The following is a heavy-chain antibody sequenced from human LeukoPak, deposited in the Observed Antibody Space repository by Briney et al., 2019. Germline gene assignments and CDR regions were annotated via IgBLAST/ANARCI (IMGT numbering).Heavy chain of an antibody. CDR3: ARVGEVVLMVYATYFDY. D-gene: IGHD2-8*01. Sequence: SETLSLTCTVSGGSISSSSYYWGWIRQPPGKGLEWIGSIYYSGSTYYNPSLKSRVTMSVDTSKNQFSLKLSSVTAADTAVYYCARVGEVVLMVYATYFDYWGQGTLVTVSS. V-gene: IGHV4-39*07. CDR1: GGSISSSSYY. CDR2: IYYSGST. J-gene: IGHJ4*02.